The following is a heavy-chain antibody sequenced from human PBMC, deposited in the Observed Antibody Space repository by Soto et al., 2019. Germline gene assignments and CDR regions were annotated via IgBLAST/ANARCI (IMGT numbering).Heavy chain of an antibody. CDR3: ARHLSLGDDYIWGSYRRHPAPGGAFDI. V-gene: IGHV4-59*08. CDR2: IYYSGST. CDR1: SGSTSTYS. D-gene: IGHD3-16*02. J-gene: IGHJ3*02. Sequence: PQTLSPTCPLASGSTSTYSTSWSLPPPEKGLGWDGYIYYSGSTNYNPSLKSRVTISVDTSKNQFSLKLSSVTAADTAVYYCARHLSLGDDYIWGSYRRHPAPGGAFDIWGKGTMVT.